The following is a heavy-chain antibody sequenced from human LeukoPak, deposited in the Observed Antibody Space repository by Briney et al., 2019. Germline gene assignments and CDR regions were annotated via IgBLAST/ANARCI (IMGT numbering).Heavy chain of an antibody. CDR3: ARDFWVTTVSTPDY. J-gene: IGHJ4*02. D-gene: IGHD4-11*01. CDR2: INPRGGST. Sequence: ASVKVSCKAPGYTFTRYYMHWVRQAPGQGLEWMGIINPRGGSTSYAQKFQGRVTMTRDTSTSTVYAELSSLRSEDTAVYYCARDFWVTTVSTPDYWGQGTLVTVSS. V-gene: IGHV1-46*01. CDR1: GYTFTRYY.